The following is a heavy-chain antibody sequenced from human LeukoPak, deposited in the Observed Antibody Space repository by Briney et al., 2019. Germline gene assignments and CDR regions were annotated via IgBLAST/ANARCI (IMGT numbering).Heavy chain of an antibody. D-gene: IGHD3-10*01. V-gene: IGHV1-69*05. J-gene: IGHJ3*02. CDR3: ARDKSITLDDI. CDR2: IIPISGTA. Sequence: SVKVSCKASGGTFSSYAISWVRQAPGQGLEWMGRIIPISGTANYAQKFQGRVTITTDESTSTAYMELSSLRSEDTAVYYCARDKSITLDDIWGQGTMVTVSS. CDR1: GGTFSSYA.